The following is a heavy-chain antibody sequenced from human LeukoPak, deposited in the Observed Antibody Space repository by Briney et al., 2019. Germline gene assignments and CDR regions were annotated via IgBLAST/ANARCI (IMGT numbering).Heavy chain of an antibody. D-gene: IGHD1-14*01. CDR1: GFTFSTYW. V-gene: IGHV3-23*01. J-gene: IGHJ6*02. CDR3: AKGRTGTNYFGMDV. Sequence: GGSLRLSCAASGFTFSTYWMHWVRQAPGKGLEWVSTVKSGGNTYYADSVKGRFTVSRDNSKNTVYLQMNSLRAEDTAIYYCAKGRTGTNYFGMDVWGQGTTVTVSS. CDR2: VKSGGNT.